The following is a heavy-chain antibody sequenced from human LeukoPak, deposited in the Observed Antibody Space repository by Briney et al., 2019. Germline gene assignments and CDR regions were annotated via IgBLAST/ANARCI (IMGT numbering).Heavy chain of an antibody. Sequence: ETLSLTCTVSGGSISSYYWSWIRQPPGKGLEWVSSISSSSSYIYYADSVKGRFSISRDNGKKSLYLQMNSLRAEDTAVYYCARGRYDSSGSYSLFDYWGQGTRVTVSS. CDR2: ISSSSSYI. D-gene: IGHD3-22*01. CDR3: ARGRYDSSGSYSLFDY. CDR1: GGSISSYY. V-gene: IGHV3-21*01. J-gene: IGHJ4*02.